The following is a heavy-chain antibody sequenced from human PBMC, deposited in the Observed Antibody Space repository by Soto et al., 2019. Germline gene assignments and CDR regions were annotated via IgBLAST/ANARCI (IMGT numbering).Heavy chain of an antibody. CDR2: TYYRSKWYN. CDR1: GDSVFSKNAA. V-gene: IGHV6-1*01. CDR3: ARGIAAGGGGWFDP. D-gene: IGHD6-13*01. J-gene: IGHJ5*02. Sequence: PSQTLSLTCALSGDSVFSKNAAWNWIRQSPSRGLEWLLRTYYRSKWYNDYSFSVRSRIPINPYTSKNQFSLQLNSVPPDDTAVYYCARGIAAGGGGWFDPWGQGTLVTVSS.